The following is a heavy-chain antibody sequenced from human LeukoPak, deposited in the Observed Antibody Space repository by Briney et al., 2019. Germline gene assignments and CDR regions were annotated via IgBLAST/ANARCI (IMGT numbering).Heavy chain of an antibody. CDR3: ARVVVANDAFDI. CDR2: ISSSGSAI. D-gene: IGHD2-15*01. J-gene: IGHJ3*02. CDR1: GFTFSSYS. V-gene: IGHV3-48*04. Sequence: GGSLRLSCTASGFTFSSYSMNWVRQAPGKGLEWVSYISSSGSAIFYADSVKGRFTISRDNAKNSLYLQMNSLRAEDTAVYYCARVVVANDAFDIWGQGTVVTVSS.